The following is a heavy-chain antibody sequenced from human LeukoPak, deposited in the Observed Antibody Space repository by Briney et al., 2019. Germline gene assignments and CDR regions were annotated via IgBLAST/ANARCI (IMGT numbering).Heavy chain of an antibody. CDR3: ARSSGSYDGYYGVEV. J-gene: IGHJ6*02. CDR1: EFTFDDYV. D-gene: IGHD6-19*01. V-gene: IGHV3-9*01. Sequence: GGSLRLSCGVSEFTFDDYVIHWVRQGPGKGLEWVAAMSWTSGSIAYAGSVKGRFNIFRDNAQSSLYLQMNSLRAEDTAFYYCARSSGSYDGYYGVEVWGQGTTVIVSS. CDR2: MSWTSGSI.